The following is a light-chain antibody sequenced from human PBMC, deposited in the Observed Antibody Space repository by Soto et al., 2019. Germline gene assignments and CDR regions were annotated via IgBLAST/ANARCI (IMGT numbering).Light chain of an antibody. J-gene: IGLJ2*01. CDR1: SSDVGGYNH. V-gene: IGLV2-14*01. CDR3: SSYTTSTTRII. Sequence: SVLAQPASVSGSPGQSITISCTGSSSDVGGYNHVSWYQQHPGKAPKLMIYEVSNRPSGVSNRFSGSKSGNTASLTISGLQAEDEADYYCSSYTTSTTRIIFGGGTQLTVL. CDR2: EVS.